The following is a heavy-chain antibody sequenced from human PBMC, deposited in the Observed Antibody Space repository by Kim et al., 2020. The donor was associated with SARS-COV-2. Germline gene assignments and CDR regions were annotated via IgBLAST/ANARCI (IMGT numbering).Heavy chain of an antibody. CDR2: INTVSGDT. Sequence: ASVKVSCKTSGYTFTDYPLYWVRQAPGQGLEWMGWINTVSGDTRSSQHFQGRVTITRDTSANTAYMELSSLRSADTAVYYCAQKKFFAAGSYSDFDYWGQ. CDR1: GYTFTDYP. D-gene: IGHD3-10*01. V-gene: IGHV1-3*04. CDR3: AQKKFFAAGSYSDFDY. J-gene: IGHJ4*02.